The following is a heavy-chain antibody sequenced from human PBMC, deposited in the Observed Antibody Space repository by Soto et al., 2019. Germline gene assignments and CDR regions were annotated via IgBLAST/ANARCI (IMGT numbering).Heavy chain of an antibody. V-gene: IGHV6-1*01. CDR1: GDSVSSNSTA. J-gene: IGHJ4*02. D-gene: IGHD3-22*01. Sequence: QSQTLSLTCAISGDSVSSNSTAWNWIRQSPSRGLEWLGRTYYRSKWYNDYAVSVKSRITINPATSKNQFSLQLNSVTPEDTAVYYCARGGDHSSGYPKHEYYFDYWGQGTLVTVSS. CDR3: ARGGDHSSGYPKHEYYFDY. CDR2: TYYRSKWYN.